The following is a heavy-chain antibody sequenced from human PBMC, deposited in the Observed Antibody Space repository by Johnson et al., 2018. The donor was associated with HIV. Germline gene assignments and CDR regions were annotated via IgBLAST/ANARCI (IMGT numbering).Heavy chain of an antibody. CDR1: GFTFDDPG. V-gene: IGHV3-20*03. J-gene: IGHJ3*02. D-gene: IGHD2-15*01. CDR3: ARGVVPDPFDI. CDR2: INWNGGST. Sequence: VPLVESGGGVVRPGGSLRLPSAASGFTFDDPGMSWVRQAPGKGLEWGAGINWNGGSTGSADSVTGRFTISRDNAKNSLYLQMNSLRAEDTALYYCARGVVPDPFDIWGQGTMVTVSS.